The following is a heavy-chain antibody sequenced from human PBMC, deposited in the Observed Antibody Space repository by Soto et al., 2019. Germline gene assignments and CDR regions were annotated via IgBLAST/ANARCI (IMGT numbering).Heavy chain of an antibody. CDR1: GGTFNNYA. D-gene: IGHD3-10*01. CDR3: ASFDGTLVRGGRSSPYEMDV. V-gene: IGHV1-69*01. Sequence: QVLLVQSGPEVKKPGSSVKVSCKASGGTFNNYAINWVRQAPGKGLEWMGGIIPTFGTGNHAQKFQGRVTITADESTTTAYMELNSLRSEDTARYYCASFDGTLVRGGRSSPYEMDVWGQGTTVSVSS. J-gene: IGHJ6*02. CDR2: IIPTFGTG.